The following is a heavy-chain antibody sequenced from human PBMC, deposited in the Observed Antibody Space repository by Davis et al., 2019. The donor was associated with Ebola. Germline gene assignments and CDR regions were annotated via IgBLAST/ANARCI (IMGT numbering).Heavy chain of an antibody. D-gene: IGHD6-13*01. J-gene: IGHJ6*02. V-gene: IGHV3-33*08. CDR2: IWFDGSNK. CDR1: GFTVSGNS. Sequence: GGSLRLSCAASGFTVSGNSMSWVRQAPGRGLEWVTTIWFDGSNKYYADSVKGRFTISRDNSKNTVYVQMNSLKVDDTAVYYCARDGWEGSSRRGFDVWGQGTTVTVSS. CDR3: ARDGWEGSSRRGFDV.